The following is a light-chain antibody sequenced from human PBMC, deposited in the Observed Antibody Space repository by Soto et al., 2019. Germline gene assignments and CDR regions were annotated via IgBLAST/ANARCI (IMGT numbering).Light chain of an antibody. CDR3: QQYDRPAFI. Sequence: EIVLTQSPGTLSLAPGERATLSCRASQSVSSSYLAWYQQKAGQAPRLLIYGASRRATGIPDRFSGSGSGTDFTLTISRLEPEDFAVYYCQQYDRPAFIFGPGTKVDIK. CDR1: QSVSSSY. V-gene: IGKV3-20*01. CDR2: GAS. J-gene: IGKJ3*01.